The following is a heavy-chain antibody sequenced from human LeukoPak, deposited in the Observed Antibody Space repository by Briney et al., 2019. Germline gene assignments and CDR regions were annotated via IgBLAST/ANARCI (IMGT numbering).Heavy chain of an antibody. CDR3: ARTLYCSSTSCFNWFDP. J-gene: IGHJ5*02. D-gene: IGHD2-2*01. Sequence: SVKDSCKASGGTFSSYAISWVRQAPGQGLEWMGRIIPIFGTANYAQRFQGRVTITADESTSTAYMELSSLRSEDTAVYYCARTLYCSSTSCFNWFDPWGQGPLVTVSS. CDR1: GGTFSSYA. V-gene: IGHV1-69*13. CDR2: IIPIFGTA.